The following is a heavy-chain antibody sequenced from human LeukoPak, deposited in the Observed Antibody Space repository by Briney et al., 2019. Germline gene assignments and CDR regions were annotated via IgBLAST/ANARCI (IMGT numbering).Heavy chain of an antibody. CDR1: GFIFSSYS. J-gene: IGHJ6*03. CDR3: ATTRAPSNGRVLYYMDV. D-gene: IGHD1-1*01. CDR2: IMSSSSQI. V-gene: IGHV3-21*01. Sequence: GGSLRLSCAAYGFIFSSYSMNWVRQAPGKGLEWVSSIMSSSSQIYYADSVRGRFTISRDNAKNSLYLQMNSMRAEDTAVYYCATTRAPSNGRVLYYMDVWGKGTTVTVSS.